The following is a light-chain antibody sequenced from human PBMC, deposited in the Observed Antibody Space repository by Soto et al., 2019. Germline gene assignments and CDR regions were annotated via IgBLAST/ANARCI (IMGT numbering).Light chain of an antibody. CDR3: AAWDDSMTGSVV. V-gene: IGLV1-44*01. CDR2: SDN. CDR1: RSNIGSNT. Sequence: QSVLTQPPSASGTLGQRVTISCSGSRSNIGSNTVSWYQQLPGTAPKFLIYSDNQRPSGVPDRFSGSKSGTSASLAISGLQSEDEADYYCAAWDDSMTGSVVFGGGTKLTVL. J-gene: IGLJ2*01.